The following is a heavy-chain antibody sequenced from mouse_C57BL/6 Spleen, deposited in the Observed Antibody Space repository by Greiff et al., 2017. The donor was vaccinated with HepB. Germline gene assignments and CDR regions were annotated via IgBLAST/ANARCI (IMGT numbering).Heavy chain of an antibody. CDR3: ARRSYSLYAMDY. V-gene: IGHV1-54*01. CDR1: GYAFTNYL. J-gene: IGHJ4*01. Sequence: QVHVKQSGAELVRPGTSVKVSCKASGYAFTNYLIEWVKQRPGQGLEWIGVINPGSGGTNYNEKFKGKATLTADKSSSTAYMQLSSLTSEDSAVYFCARRSYSLYAMDYWGQGTSVTVSS. D-gene: IGHD2-12*01. CDR2: INPGSGGT.